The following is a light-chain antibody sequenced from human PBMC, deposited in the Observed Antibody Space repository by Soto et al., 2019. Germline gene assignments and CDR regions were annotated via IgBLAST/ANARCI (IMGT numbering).Light chain of an antibody. Sequence: EIVLTQSPATLSLSPGERATLSCRASQSISRNLAWYQQKPGRAPRLLIYGVSTRATGIPARFSGSGSETEFTLTISSLQSEDFAVYYCQQYNNWPPYTFGQGTKVDIK. CDR2: GVS. V-gene: IGKV3-15*01. J-gene: IGKJ2*01. CDR3: QQYNNWPPYT. CDR1: QSISRN.